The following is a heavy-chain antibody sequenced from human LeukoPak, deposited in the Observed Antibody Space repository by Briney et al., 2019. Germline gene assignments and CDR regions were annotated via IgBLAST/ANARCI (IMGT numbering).Heavy chain of an antibody. V-gene: IGHV1-8*01. Sequence: ASVTVSCTSSAYTFTSYDINWVRQATGQGLEWVGWMNPNSGNTGYAQKFQVRVTMTRNTSISTAYMELSSLRSEDTAVYYCARARCGSGSWDCAFDIWGQGTMVTVSS. CDR2: MNPNSGNT. J-gene: IGHJ3*02. CDR1: AYTFTSYD. CDR3: ARARCGSGSWDCAFDI. D-gene: IGHD3-22*01.